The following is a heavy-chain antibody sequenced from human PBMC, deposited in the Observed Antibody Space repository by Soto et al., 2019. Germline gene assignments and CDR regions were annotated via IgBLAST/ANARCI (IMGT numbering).Heavy chain of an antibody. Sequence: QVQLVQSGAEVKKPGASVKVSCKASGYTFTSYAMHWVRKAPGQRLERMGWINAGNGNTKYSQKFQGRVTITSDTSASTAYMELSSLRSEDTAVYYCARGSLKSGWPPKCAFDIWGQGTMVTVSS. V-gene: IGHV1-3*01. CDR1: GYTFTSYA. CDR2: INAGNGNT. J-gene: IGHJ3*02. CDR3: ARGSLKSGWPPKCAFDI. D-gene: IGHD6-19*01.